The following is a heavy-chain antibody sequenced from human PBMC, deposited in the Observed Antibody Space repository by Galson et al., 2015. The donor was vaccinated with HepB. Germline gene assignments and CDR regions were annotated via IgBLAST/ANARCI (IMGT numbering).Heavy chain of an antibody. CDR2: ISGSGGST. Sequence: SLRLSCAASGFTFSSYAMSWVRQAPGKGLEWVSAISGSGGSTYYADSVKGRFTTSRDNSKNTLYLQMNSLRAEDTAVYYCAKDSSFDIVVVPAATNWFDPWGQGTLVTVSS. J-gene: IGHJ5*02. V-gene: IGHV3-23*01. CDR1: GFTFSSYA. CDR3: AKDSSFDIVVVPAATNWFDP. D-gene: IGHD2-2*01.